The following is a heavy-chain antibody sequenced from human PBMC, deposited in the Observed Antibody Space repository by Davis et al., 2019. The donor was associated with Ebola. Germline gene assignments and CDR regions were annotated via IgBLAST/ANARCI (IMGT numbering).Heavy chain of an antibody. CDR2: ITDSGGST. V-gene: IGHV3-23*01. CDR3: ARVNAVTGYSRFDS. J-gene: IGHJ5*01. CDR1: GFTFSSHG. D-gene: IGHD3-9*01. Sequence: PGGSLRLSCAASGFTFSSHGMSWVRQTPGKGLEWVAAITDSGGSTLYADSVKGRFTISRDNAKNSLYLRLNSLRAEDTALYHCARVNAVTGYSRFDSWGQGTLVTVSS.